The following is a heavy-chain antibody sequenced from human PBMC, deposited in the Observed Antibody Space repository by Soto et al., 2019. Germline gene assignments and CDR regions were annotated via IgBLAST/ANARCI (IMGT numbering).Heavy chain of an antibody. CDR3: TYYIFADYMDV. J-gene: IGHJ6*03. Sequence: EVQLVESGGGLVQPGGSLRLSCAASGFTFSSYWMSWVRQAPGKGLEWVANIKQDGSEKYSVDSVKGRFTSSRDNAKNSLYLQMNSLRAEDTAVYYCTYYIFADYMDVWGKGTTVTVSS. CDR2: IKQDGSEK. D-gene: IGHD3-9*01. CDR1: GFTFSSYW. V-gene: IGHV3-7*01.